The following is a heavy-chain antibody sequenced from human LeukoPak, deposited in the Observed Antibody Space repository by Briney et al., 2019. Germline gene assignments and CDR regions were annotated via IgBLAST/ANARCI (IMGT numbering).Heavy chain of an antibody. Sequence: SETLSLTCTVSGGSISNYYWSWIRQPPGKGLEWVGYIFYSGTTNYNPSLKSRVTISVDTSKNQFSLKLSSVTAADTAVYYCARATRYQLLYSAFDIWGQGTMVTVSS. D-gene: IGHD2-2*02. J-gene: IGHJ3*02. CDR2: IFYSGTT. V-gene: IGHV4-59*08. CDR1: GGSISNYY. CDR3: ARATRYQLLYSAFDI.